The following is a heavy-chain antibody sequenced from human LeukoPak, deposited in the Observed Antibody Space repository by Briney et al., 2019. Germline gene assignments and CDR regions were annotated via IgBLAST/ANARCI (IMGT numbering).Heavy chain of an antibody. CDR1: GGTFSSYA. D-gene: IGHD6-6*01. CDR2: IIPIFGTA. J-gene: IGHJ4*02. Sequence: ASVKVSCKASGGTFSSYAISWVRQAPGQGLEWMGGIIPIFGTANYAQKFQGRVTTTTDESTSTAYMELSSLRSEDTAVYYCARTSARAINEYYLDYWGQGTLVTVSS. V-gene: IGHV1-69*05. CDR3: ARTSARAINEYYLDY.